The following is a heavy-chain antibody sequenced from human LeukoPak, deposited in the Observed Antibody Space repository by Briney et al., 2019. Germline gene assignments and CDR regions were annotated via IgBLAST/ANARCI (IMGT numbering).Heavy chain of an antibody. Sequence: GRSLRLSCAALGFSFDDYAMYWVRQAPGKGLEWVSRISWSSVSIGYADSVKGRFTISRDNAKNSLYLQMNSLKAEDTALYYCAKRKAGGYALDIWGQGTMVTVSS. CDR2: ISWSSVSI. CDR3: AKRKAGGYALDI. V-gene: IGHV3-9*01. CDR1: GFSFDDYA. D-gene: IGHD3-16*01. J-gene: IGHJ3*02.